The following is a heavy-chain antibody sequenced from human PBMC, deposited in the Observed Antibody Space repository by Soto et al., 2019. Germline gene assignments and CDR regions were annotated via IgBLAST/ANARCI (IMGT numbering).Heavy chain of an antibody. D-gene: IGHD2-8*01. Sequence: SQTLSLTCAISVDSVSSNSAAWDLIRQSPARGLEWLGRTYYRSKLYSYYGQSVKSRITIKPATSKNQFYLQLNSVTHEDTAVYYCARGTSPLDPWGQGILVTVSS. J-gene: IGHJ5*02. CDR2: TYYRSKLYS. V-gene: IGHV6-1*01. CDR1: VDSVSSNSAA. CDR3: ARGTSPLDP.